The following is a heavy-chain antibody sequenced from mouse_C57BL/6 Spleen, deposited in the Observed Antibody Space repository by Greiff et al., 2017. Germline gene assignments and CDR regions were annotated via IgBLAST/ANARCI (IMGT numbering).Heavy chain of an antibody. CDR1: GYTFTGYE. D-gene: IGHD2-5*01. CDR2: IDPEAGGT. J-gene: IGHJ4*01. V-gene: IGHV1-15*01. CDR3: TSYYSNYWAMDD. Sequence: QVQLQQSGAELVRPGASVTLSCKASGYTFTGYEMHWVKQTPVHGLEWIGAIDPEAGGTAYNQKFKGKAILTADKSSSTAYMELRRLTSEGSAVYYCTSYYSNYWAMDDWGQGTSGTVSS.